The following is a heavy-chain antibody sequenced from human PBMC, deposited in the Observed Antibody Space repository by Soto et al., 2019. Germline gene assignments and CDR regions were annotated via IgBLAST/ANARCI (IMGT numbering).Heavy chain of an antibody. D-gene: IGHD5-12*01. CDR3: VREAYIGYGHAIDH. J-gene: IGHJ4*02. CDR2: NYHSGTT. V-gene: IGHV4-59*01. Sequence: SETLSLTCAVSGVTISTYYWSWIRQPPGKGLEWIGYNYHSGTTNYNPSLKSRVTISVDTSKNQLSLRLTSVTAADTAIYYCVREAYIGYGHAIDHWGQGILVTVS. CDR1: GVTISTYY.